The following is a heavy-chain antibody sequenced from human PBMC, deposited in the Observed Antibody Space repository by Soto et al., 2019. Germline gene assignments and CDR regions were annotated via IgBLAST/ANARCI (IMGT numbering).Heavy chain of an antibody. Sequence: SETLSLTCTVSGGSVRDGSYYWAWLRQPPGKGLEWIGHIYHSGSTIYNPSLKSRVTISIDTSKSQFSLNLNSMTAADTAVYYCARDNYYTGSGYYPSSAEYFQHWGQGTLVTVSS. D-gene: IGHD3-22*01. CDR2: IYHSGST. V-gene: IGHV4-61*01. J-gene: IGHJ1*01. CDR3: ARDNYYTGSGYYPSSAEYFQH. CDR1: GGSVRDGSYY.